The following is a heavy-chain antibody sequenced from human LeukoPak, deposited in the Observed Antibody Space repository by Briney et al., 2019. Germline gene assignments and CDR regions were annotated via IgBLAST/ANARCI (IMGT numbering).Heavy chain of an antibody. CDR1: GFAFSNAW. V-gene: IGHV3-15*07. CDR3: TTPGGYDFRNFDY. CDR2: IKSKTDGGTT. J-gene: IGHJ4*02. D-gene: IGHD5-12*01. Sequence: GGSLRLSCAASGFAFSNAWMNWVRQAPGKGLEWVGRIKSKTDGGTTDYAAPVKGRFTISRDDSKNTLYLQMNSLRTEDTAVYYCTTPGGYDFRNFDYWGQGILVTVSS.